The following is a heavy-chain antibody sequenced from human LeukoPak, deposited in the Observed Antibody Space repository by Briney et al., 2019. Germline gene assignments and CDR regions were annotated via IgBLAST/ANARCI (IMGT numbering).Heavy chain of an antibody. CDR3: ARGPFGSSGWFSDLNWFDP. V-gene: IGHV4-34*01. Sequence: SETLSLTCTVSGGSISSYYWSWIRQPPGKGLEWIGEINHSGSTNYNPSLKSRVTISVDTSKNQFSLKLSSVTAADTAVYYCARGPFGSSGWFSDLNWFDPWGQGTLVTVSS. D-gene: IGHD6-19*01. CDR2: INHSGST. CDR1: GGSISSYY. J-gene: IGHJ5*02.